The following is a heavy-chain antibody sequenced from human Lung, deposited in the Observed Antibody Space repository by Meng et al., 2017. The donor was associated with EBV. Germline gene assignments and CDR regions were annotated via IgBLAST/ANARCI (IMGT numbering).Heavy chain of an antibody. D-gene: IGHD2/OR15-2a*01. CDR1: RNPFASSP. J-gene: IGHJ5*02. CDR3: ARGGNFDP. V-gene: IGHV7-4-1*02. CDR2: NNTNTGNP. Sequence: SESQSKRPASPVTVSCKTSRNPFASSPMHWVLQAHGQALEWMRWNNTNTGNPTYDQGFTARFVFSLDSSVSTAYLQISSLKAEDTAVYYCARGGNFDPCGQGTLFTVSS.